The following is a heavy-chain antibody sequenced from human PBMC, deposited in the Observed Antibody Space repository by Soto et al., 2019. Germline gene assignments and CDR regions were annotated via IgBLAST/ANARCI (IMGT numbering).Heavy chain of an antibody. CDR3: TTGPGYTLSYYYYGMDV. V-gene: IGHV3-15*07. CDR2: IKSNTDGGTT. D-gene: IGHD6-13*01. J-gene: IGHJ6*02. CDR1: GFTFSNAW. Sequence: GGSLRLSCAASGFTFSNAWMNWVRQAPGKGLEWVGRIKSNTDGGTTDYAAPVKGRFTISRDDSKNTLYLQMNSLKTEDTAVYYCTTGPGYTLSYYYYGMDVWGQGTTVTVSS.